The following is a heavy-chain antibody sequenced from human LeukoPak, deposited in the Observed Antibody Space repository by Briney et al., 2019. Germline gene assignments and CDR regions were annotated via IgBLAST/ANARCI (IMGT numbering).Heavy chain of an antibody. Sequence: GGSLRLSCAASGFTFSSYSMNWVRQAPGKGLEWVSSISSSSSHIYYADSLKGRFTISRDNAKNSLYLQMNSLRAEDTAVYYCARVGVRYSSGGTFDYWGQGTLVTVSS. CDR2: ISSSSSHI. D-gene: IGHD6-19*01. CDR3: ARVGVRYSSGGTFDY. J-gene: IGHJ4*02. V-gene: IGHV3-21*01. CDR1: GFTFSSYS.